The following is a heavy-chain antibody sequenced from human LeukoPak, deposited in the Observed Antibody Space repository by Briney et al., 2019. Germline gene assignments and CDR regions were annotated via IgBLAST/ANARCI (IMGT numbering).Heavy chain of an antibody. CDR2: IYTSGST. CDR1: GGSIRSYY. J-gene: IGHJ4*02. V-gene: IGHV4-4*07. CDR3: AREATADILTGYYTSPHFDY. D-gene: IGHD3-9*01. Sequence: SETLSLTCTVSGGSIRSYYWSWIRQPAGKGLEWIGRIYTSGSTNYNPPLKSRVTMSVDTSKNQFSLKLSSVTAADTAVYYCAREATADILTGYYTSPHFDYWGQGTLVTVSS.